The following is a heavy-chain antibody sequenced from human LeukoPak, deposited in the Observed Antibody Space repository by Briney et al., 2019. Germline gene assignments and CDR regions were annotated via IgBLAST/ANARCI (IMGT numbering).Heavy chain of an antibody. CDR1: GFTFRDYG. J-gene: IGHJ6*02. D-gene: IGHD1-26*01. Sequence: PGRSLRLSCAATGFTFRDYGMHWVREPPGKGLEWVSSINWNGGGTDYADSVKGRFTISRDNAKNSLYLQLSSLRPEDTALYYCAKHIRATNPYSFFGLDVWGQGTTVAVSS. CDR2: INWNGGGT. CDR3: AKHIRATNPYSFFGLDV. V-gene: IGHV3-9*01.